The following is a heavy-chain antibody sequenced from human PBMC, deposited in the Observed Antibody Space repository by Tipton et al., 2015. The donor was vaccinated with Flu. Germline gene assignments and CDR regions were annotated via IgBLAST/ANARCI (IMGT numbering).Heavy chain of an antibody. CDR2: IKQDGSEK. CDR3: ARDRDGSGSFMDV. J-gene: IGHJ6*04. V-gene: IGHV3-7*03. Sequence: SLRLSCAASGFTFSSYWMSWVRQAPGKGLEWVANIKQDGSEKYYVDSVKGRFTISRDNAKNSLYLQMNSLRAEDTAVYYCARDRDGSGSFMDVWGKGTTVTVSS. D-gene: IGHD3-10*01. CDR1: GFTFSSYW.